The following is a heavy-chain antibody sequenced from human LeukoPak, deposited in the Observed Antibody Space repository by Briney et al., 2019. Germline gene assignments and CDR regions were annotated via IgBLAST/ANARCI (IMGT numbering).Heavy chain of an antibody. V-gene: IGHV3-11*01. D-gene: IGHD6-6*01. CDR1: GFTFSDYY. J-gene: IGHJ6*03. CDR2: ISSGSSTI. CDR3: ARDSVAARPGLYYYIDV. Sequence: GGSLRLSCAASGFTFSDYYMSWIRQAPGKGLEWVSYISSGSSTIYYADSVKGRFTISRDNAKNSLYLQMNSLRAEDTAVYYCARDSVAARPGLYYYIDVWGKGTSVTVSS.